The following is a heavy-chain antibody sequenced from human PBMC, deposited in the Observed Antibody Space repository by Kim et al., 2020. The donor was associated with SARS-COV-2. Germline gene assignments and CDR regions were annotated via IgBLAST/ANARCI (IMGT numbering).Heavy chain of an antibody. CDR3: ARGAMVRGVGHAFDI. J-gene: IGHJ3*02. V-gene: IGHV4-59*01. Sequence: SETLSLTCTVSGGSISSYYWSWIRQPPGKGLEWIGYIYYSGSTNYNPSLKSRVTISVDTSKNQFSLKLSSVTAADTAVYYCARGAMVRGVGHAFDIWGQGTMVTVSS. D-gene: IGHD3-10*01. CDR2: IYYSGST. CDR1: GGSISSYY.